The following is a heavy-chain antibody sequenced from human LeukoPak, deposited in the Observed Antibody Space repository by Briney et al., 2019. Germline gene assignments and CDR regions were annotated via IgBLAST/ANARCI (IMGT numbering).Heavy chain of an antibody. CDR1: VFTLCIYG. CDR3: AKRKLRIAAAGSDSGAFDY. J-gene: IGHJ4*02. D-gene: IGHD6-13*01. CDR2: IRYDGSNK. V-gene: IGHV3-30*02. Sequence: GGSLRLSCAASVFTLCIYGVHCVRDAPGTGRGWVAFIRYDGSNKYYADDVKGRFTIYRHNSKNTLYLQMNSLRAEDTAVYYCAKRKLRIAAAGSDSGAFDYWGQGTLVTVSS.